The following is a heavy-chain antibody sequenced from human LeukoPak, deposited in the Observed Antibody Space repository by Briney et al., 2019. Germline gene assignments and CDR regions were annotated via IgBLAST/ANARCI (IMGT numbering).Heavy chain of an antibody. CDR2: IYHSGST. V-gene: IGHV4-4*02. J-gene: IGHJ6*03. Sequence: SETLSLTCAVSGGSISSSNWWSWVRQPPGKGLEWIGEIYHSGSTNYNPSLKSRVTISVDKSKNQFSLKLSSVTAADTAVNYCARLSVIVGSTLEYYYYYMDVWGQGTTVTVSS. CDR3: ARLSVIVGSTLEYYYYYMDV. CDR1: GGSISSSNW. D-gene: IGHD1-26*01.